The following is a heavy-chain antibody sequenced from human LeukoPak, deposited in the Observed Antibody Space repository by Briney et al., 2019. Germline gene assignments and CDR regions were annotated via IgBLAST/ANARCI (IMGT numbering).Heavy chain of an antibody. CDR3: ARGEVAGPLYYFDY. D-gene: IGHD6-19*01. V-gene: IGHV4-34*01. J-gene: IGHJ4*02. CDR2: INHSGST. Sequence: SETLSLTCAVYGGSFSGYYWSWIRQPPGKGLEWIGEINHSGSTNYNPSLKSRVTISVDTSKNQFSLKLSSVTAADTAVYYCARGEVAGPLYYFDYWGRGTLVTVSS. CDR1: GGSFSGYY.